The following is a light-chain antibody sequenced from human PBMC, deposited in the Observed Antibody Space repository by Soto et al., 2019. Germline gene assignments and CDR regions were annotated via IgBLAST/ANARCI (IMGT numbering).Light chain of an antibody. CDR3: QQSYSTQIT. J-gene: IGKJ5*01. CDR1: QSISSY. Sequence: DIQMTQSPSSLSASVGDRVTITCXASQSISSYLNWYQQKPGKAPKLLIYAASSLQSGVPSRFSGSGSGTDFTLTISSLQPEDFATYYCQQSYSTQITFGQGTRLEIK. CDR2: AAS. V-gene: IGKV1-39*01.